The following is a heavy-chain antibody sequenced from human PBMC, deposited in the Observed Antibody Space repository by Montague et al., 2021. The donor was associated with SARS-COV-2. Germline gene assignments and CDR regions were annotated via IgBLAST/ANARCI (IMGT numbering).Heavy chain of an antibody. D-gene: IGHD2-21*01. CDR1: GVSITSSSYY. J-gene: IGHJ6*02. Sequence: SETLSLTCTVSGVSITSSSYYWVRIRQPPGQGLDWIVCIYYSRSTYYNLYHKIRVTVSADTSQYQLSLNLDFVAAAASAVYYGARDPSSQLLPSPVGDYNHVARKQNLVTAAQTAVSYGARDPSRWLVLYQDEDYYYGMDVWGQGTTVTVSS. CDR3: ARDPSSQLLPSPVGDYNHVARKQNLVTAAQTAVSYGARDPSRWLVLYQDEDYYYGMDV. V-gene: IGHV4-39*07. CDR2: IYYSRST.